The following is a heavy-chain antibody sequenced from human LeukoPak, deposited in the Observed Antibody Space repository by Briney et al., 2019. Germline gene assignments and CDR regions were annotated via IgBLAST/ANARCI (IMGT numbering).Heavy chain of an antibody. J-gene: IGHJ4*02. Sequence: PSETLSLTCTVSGGSISSSSYYWGWIRQPPGKGLEWIGSIYYSGSTYYNPSLKSRVTISVDTSKNQFSLKLSSVTAADTAVYYCARNQGVYWGQGTLVTVSS. CDR2: IYYSGST. CDR3: ARNQGVY. CDR1: GGSISSSSYY. V-gene: IGHV4-39*01.